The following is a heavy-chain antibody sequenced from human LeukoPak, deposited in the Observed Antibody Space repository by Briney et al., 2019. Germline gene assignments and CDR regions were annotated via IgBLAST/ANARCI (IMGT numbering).Heavy chain of an antibody. CDR2: IYSTGST. D-gene: IGHD6-13*01. CDR1: GGSLSSYY. V-gene: IGHV4-4*07. Sequence: SETLSLTCTVSGGSLSSYYWSWIRQPAGKGLEWIGRIYSTGSTNYNPSLKSRVTMSVDTSKNQFSLRLRSVTAADTAVYYCARQIASAGTAGFDFWGQGTLVTVSS. CDR3: ARQIASAGTAGFDF. J-gene: IGHJ4*02.